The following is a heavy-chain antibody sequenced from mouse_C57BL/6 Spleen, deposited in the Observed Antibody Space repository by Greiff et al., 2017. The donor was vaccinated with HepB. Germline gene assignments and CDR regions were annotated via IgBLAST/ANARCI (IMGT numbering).Heavy chain of an antibody. V-gene: IGHV1-26*01. CDR3: ALGDYYYGSPLAMDY. CDR2: INPNNGGT. J-gene: IGHJ4*01. D-gene: IGHD1-1*01. Sequence: EVQLQQSGPELVKPGASVKISCKASGYTFTDYYMNWVKQSHGKSLEWIGDINPNNGGTSYNQKFKGKATLTVDKSSSTAYMELRSLTSEDSAVYYCALGDYYYGSPLAMDYWGQGTSVTVSS. CDR1: GYTFTDYY.